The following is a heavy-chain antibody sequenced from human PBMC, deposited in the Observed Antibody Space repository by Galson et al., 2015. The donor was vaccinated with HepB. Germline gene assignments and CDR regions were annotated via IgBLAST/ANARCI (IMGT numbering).Heavy chain of an antibody. CDR2: INSDGSST. D-gene: IGHD1-26*01. CDR1: GFTFSSYW. CDR3: ARDRGPSRPGVGATLYGMDV. J-gene: IGHJ6*02. V-gene: IGHV3-74*01. Sequence: SLRLSCAASGFTFSSYWMHWVRQAPGKGLVWVSRINSDGSSTSYADSVKGRFTISRDNAKNTLYLQMNSLRAEDTAVYYCARDRGPSRPGVGATLYGMDVWGQGTTVTVSS.